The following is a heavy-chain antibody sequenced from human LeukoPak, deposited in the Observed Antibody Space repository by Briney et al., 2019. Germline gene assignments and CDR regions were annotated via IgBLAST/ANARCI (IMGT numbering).Heavy chain of an antibody. V-gene: IGHV1-69*04. CDR3: AREPGLVGATTSVDY. J-gene: IGHJ4*02. CDR1: GGTFSSYA. D-gene: IGHD1-26*01. Sequence: SVKVSCKASGGTFSSYAISWVRQAPGQGLEWMGRIVPILGIANYAQKFQGRVTITADKSTSTAYMELSSLRSEDTAVYYCAREPGLVGATTSVDYWGQGTLVTVSS. CDR2: IVPILGIA.